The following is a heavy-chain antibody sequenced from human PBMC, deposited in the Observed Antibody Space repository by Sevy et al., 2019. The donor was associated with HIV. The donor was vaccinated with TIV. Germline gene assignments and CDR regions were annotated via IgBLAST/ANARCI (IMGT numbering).Heavy chain of an antibody. J-gene: IGHJ4*02. Sequence: GGSLRLSCATSGFTFSNYAIHWVRQAPGKGLEWVASIFSDGINKYYADSVKGRFTIPRDNSENTVYLQMNSLRVEDTAVYYCARESGSDWYLDYWGQGTLVTVSS. CDR3: ARESGSDWYLDY. CDR2: IFSDGINK. V-gene: IGHV3-33*01. D-gene: IGHD6-19*01. CDR1: GFTFSNYA.